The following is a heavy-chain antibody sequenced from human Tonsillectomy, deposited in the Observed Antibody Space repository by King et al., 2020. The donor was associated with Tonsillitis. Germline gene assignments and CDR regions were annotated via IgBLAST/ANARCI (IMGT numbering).Heavy chain of an antibody. CDR3: AKEEGQLWLVQVRYFDY. CDR2: MSGSGGST. V-gene: IGHV3-23*04. J-gene: IGHJ4*02. Sequence: VQLVESGGGLVQPGGSLRLSCAASGFTFSSYAMSWVRQAPGKGLEWVSAMSGSGGSTYYADSVKGRFTISRDNSKNTLYLQMNSMRAEDTAVYYCAKEEGQLWLVQVRYFDYWGQGTLVTVSS. D-gene: IGHD3-9*01. CDR1: GFTFSSYA.